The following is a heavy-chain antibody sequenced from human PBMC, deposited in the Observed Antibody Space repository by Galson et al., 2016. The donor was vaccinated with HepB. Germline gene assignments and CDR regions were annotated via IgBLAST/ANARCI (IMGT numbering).Heavy chain of an antibody. J-gene: IGHJ4*02. CDR3: ARDSPYYYGSGSDGFDN. CDR2: ISADNGHT. D-gene: IGHD3-10*01. V-gene: IGHV1-18*01. CDR1: GFTFTSYG. Sequence: SVKVSCKASGFTFTSYGFSWVRQAPGQGLEWMGWISADNGHTNYAQMFQGRVTMTTDTSTSTVYMELRSLRSDDTAVYYCARDSPYYYGSGSDGFDNWGQGTLVTVSS.